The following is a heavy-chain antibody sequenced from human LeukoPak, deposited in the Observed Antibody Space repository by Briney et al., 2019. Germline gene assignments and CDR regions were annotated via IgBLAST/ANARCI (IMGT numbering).Heavy chain of an antibody. D-gene: IGHD6-13*01. Sequence: GGSLRLSCAASGFTFSSYGMHWVRQAPGKGLEWVAVISYDGSNKYYADSVKGRFTISRDNSKNTLYLQMNSLRAEDTAVYYCAKGYRFVAAASYFDYWGQGTLVTVSS. V-gene: IGHV3-30*18. J-gene: IGHJ4*02. CDR2: ISYDGSNK. CDR3: AKGYRFVAAASYFDY. CDR1: GFTFSSYG.